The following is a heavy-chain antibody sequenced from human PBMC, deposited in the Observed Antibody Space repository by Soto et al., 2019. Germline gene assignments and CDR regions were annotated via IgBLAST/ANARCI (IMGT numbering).Heavy chain of an antibody. Sequence: SETLSLTCTVSGGSVTGFYWSWIRQPPGKGLEWIGYIFHSGSSNYNPSLKSRVTISVDTSKSQISLRLTSVTAADTAVYYCAKFEIAAAGHEYFQHWGQGTLVTVSS. D-gene: IGHD6-13*01. CDR1: GGSVTGFY. J-gene: IGHJ1*01. CDR3: AKFEIAAAGHEYFQH. V-gene: IGHV4-59*02. CDR2: IFHSGSS.